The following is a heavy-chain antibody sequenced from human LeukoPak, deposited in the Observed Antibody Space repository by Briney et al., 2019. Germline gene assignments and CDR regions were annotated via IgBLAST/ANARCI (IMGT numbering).Heavy chain of an antibody. V-gene: IGHV3-64*01. CDR2: ISSNGGST. CDR1: GFTFSSYA. J-gene: IGHJ3*02. CDR3: ARQGVVVTAANAFDI. D-gene: IGHD2-21*02. Sequence: PGGSLRLSCAASGFTFSSYAMHWVRQAPGEGLEYVSAISSNGGSTYYANSVKGRFTISRDNSKNTLYLQMGSLRAEDMAVYYCARQGVVVTAANAFDIWGQGTMVTVSS.